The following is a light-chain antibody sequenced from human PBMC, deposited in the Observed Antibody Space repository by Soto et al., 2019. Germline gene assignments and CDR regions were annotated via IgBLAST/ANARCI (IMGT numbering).Light chain of an antibody. CDR3: QKYDSAPLT. CDR2: GAS. V-gene: IGKV1-27*01. CDR1: QGISNN. Sequence: GDRVTITCRASQGISNNLAWYQQKPGKVPKLLIYGASTLQSGVPSRFSGSGSGTDFTLTISSLQPEDVATYYCQKYDSAPLTFGQGTKVEFK. J-gene: IGKJ1*01.